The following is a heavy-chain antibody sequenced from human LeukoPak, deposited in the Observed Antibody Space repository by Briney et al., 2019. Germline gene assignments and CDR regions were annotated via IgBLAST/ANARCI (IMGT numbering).Heavy chain of an antibody. CDR2: LNPNSGGT. CDR1: GYTFTGYY. V-gene: IGHV1-2*02. Sequence: ASVKVSCKAPGYTFTGYYLHCVRHARGQGLEWMGWLNPNSGGTNYAQKSQGRVTMTRDTSISTAYMELSRLRSDDTAVYYCARAGIAVAGTFDYWGQGTLVTVSS. CDR3: ARAGIAVAGTFDY. J-gene: IGHJ4*02. D-gene: IGHD6-19*01.